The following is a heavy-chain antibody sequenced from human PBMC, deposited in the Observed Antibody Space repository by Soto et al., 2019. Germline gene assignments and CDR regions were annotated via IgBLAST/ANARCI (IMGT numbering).Heavy chain of an antibody. CDR1: GYTFTSYG. CDR3: ARDRSIFGVFIAPRGSYYYRMAV. Sequence: ASVKVSCKASGYTFTSYGISWVRQAPGQGPEWMGWISAYNGNTNYAQKLQGRVTMTTDTSTSTAYMELRSLRSDDTAVYYCARDRSIFGVFIAPRGSYYYRMAVWAQGTTVTVS. J-gene: IGHJ6*02. V-gene: IGHV1-18*01. D-gene: IGHD3-3*01. CDR2: ISAYNGNT.